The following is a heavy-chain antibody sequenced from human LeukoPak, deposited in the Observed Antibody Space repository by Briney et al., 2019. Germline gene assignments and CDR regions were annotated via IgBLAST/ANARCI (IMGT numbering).Heavy chain of an antibody. CDR2: ISSDSSTV. D-gene: IGHD3-3*01. CDR3: ARDKTYSDFWL. V-gene: IGHV3-48*01. J-gene: IGHJ4*02. Sequence: PGGSLRLSCAASGFTFSSYSMNWVRQAPGKGLEWISYISSDSSTVYFADSVKGRSTISRDNAKNSLYLQMNSLRAEDTAVYFCARDKTYSDFWLWGQGTLVTVSS. CDR1: GFTFSSYS.